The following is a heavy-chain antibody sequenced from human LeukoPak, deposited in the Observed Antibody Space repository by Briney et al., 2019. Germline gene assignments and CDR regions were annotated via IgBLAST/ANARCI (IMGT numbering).Heavy chain of an antibody. CDR1: GFTFSSYA. D-gene: IGHD7-27*01. CDR3: AKDSRLGIEVY. CDR2: ISGSGGST. J-gene: IGHJ4*02. Sequence: GGSLRLSCAASGFTFSSYAMSWVRQAPGEGLEWVSGISGSGGSTYYADSVKGRFTISRDNSKNTLYLQMNSLRAEDTAVYYCAKDSRLGIEVYWGQGTRVTVSS. V-gene: IGHV3-23*01.